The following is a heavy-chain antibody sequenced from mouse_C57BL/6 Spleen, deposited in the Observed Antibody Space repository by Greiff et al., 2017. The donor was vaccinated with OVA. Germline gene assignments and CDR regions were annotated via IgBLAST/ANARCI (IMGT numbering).Heavy chain of an antibody. Sequence: DVQLQESGPGMVKPSQSLSLTCTVTGYSITSGYDWHWIRHFPGNKLEWMGYISYSGSTNYNPSLKSRISITHDTSKNHFFLKLNSVTTEDTATYYCARGGYDYPLAYWGQGTLVTVSA. D-gene: IGHD2-4*01. V-gene: IGHV3-1*01. CDR3: ARGGYDYPLAY. CDR2: ISYSGST. CDR1: GYSITSGYD. J-gene: IGHJ3*01.